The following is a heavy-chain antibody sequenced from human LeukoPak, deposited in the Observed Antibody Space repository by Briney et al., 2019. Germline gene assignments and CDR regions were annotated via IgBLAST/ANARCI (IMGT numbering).Heavy chain of an antibody. V-gene: IGHV4-39*07. CDR3: ARDRYYYDSSGRPPFDY. D-gene: IGHD3-22*01. CDR2: IYYSGST. Sequence: NPSGTLSLTCTVSGGSISSSSYYWGWIRQPPGKGLEWIGSIYYSGSTYYNPSLKSRVTISVDTSKNQFSLKLSPVTAADTAVYYCARDRYYYDSSGRPPFDYWGQGTLVTVSS. CDR1: GGSISSSSYY. J-gene: IGHJ4*02.